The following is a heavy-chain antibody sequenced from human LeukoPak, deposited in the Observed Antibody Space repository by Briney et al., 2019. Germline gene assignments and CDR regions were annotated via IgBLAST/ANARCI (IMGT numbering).Heavy chain of an antibody. CDR2: IYYSGST. CDR1: GGSISTYY. J-gene: IGHJ4*02. V-gene: IGHV4-59*01. Sequence: PSETLSLTCTVSGGSISTYYWSWIRQPPGKGLEWIGYIYYSGSTNYNPSLKSRVTISVDTSKNQFSLEVSSVTAADTAVYYCARDSLGYCSGGSCYAYWGQGTLVTVSS. CDR3: ARDSLGYCSGGSCYAY. D-gene: IGHD2-15*01.